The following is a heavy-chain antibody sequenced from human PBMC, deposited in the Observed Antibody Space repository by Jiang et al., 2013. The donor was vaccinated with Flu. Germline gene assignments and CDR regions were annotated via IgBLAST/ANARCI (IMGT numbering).Heavy chain of an antibody. CDR2: IYYSGST. Sequence: LSLTCTVSGGSISSSSYYWGWIRQPPGKGLEWIGSIYYSGSTYYNPSLKSRVTISVDTSKNQFSLKLSSVTAADTAVYYCARQGTGHFDYWGQGTLVTVSS. J-gene: IGHJ4*02. V-gene: IGHV4-39*01. CDR3: ARQGTGHFDY. CDR1: GGSISSSSYY. D-gene: IGHD7-27*01.